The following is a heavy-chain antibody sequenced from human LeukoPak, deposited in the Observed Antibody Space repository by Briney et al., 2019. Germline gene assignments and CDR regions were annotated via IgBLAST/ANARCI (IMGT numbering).Heavy chain of an antibody. D-gene: IGHD3-16*02. J-gene: IGHJ5*02. CDR3: ARESMITFGGVIVTRRVWFDP. V-gene: IGHV1-24*01. Sequence: GASVKVSCKISGYTLTEVSMHWVRQAPGKGLEWMGRFDPEDGETLSAQRFQGRLTMTTDTSTSTAYMELRSLRSDDTAVYYCARESMITFGGVIVTRRVWFDPWGQGTLVTVSS. CDR1: GYTLTEVS. CDR2: FDPEDGET.